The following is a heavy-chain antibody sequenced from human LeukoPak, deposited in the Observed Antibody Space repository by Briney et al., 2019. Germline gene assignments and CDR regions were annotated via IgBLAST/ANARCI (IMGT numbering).Heavy chain of an antibody. CDR1: GFTFSSYA. D-gene: IGHD1-26*01. CDR3: AKKVVVGATSPYSDFQD. V-gene: IGHV3-23*01. J-gene: IGHJ1*01. Sequence: VGSLRLSCVASGFTFSSYAMSWVRQAPGKGLEWVSAISGSGVTTHYAGSVKGRFSISRDNSKNTLYLQMNSLRAEDTALYYCAKKVVVGATSPYSDFQDWGQGTLVTVSS. CDR2: ISGSGVTT.